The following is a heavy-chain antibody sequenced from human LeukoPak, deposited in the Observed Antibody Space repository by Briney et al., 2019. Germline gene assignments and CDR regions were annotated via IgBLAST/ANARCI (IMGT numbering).Heavy chain of an antibody. D-gene: IGHD3-3*01. CDR2: VNHSGST. CDR3: ARGGNIWSGLSGRNWFDP. Sequence: SETLSFTCAVYGGSFRGYYWSWIRQPPGKGMEWIGEVNHSGSTNYNPSLKSRVTISEDTSKNQFSLKLSSVTAADTALYYCARGGNIWSGLSGRNWFDPWGQGTLVTVFS. V-gene: IGHV4-34*01. J-gene: IGHJ5*02. CDR1: GGSFRGYY.